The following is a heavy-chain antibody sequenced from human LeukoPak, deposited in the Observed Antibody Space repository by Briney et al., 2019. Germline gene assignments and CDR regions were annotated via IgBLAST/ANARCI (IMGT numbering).Heavy chain of an antibody. CDR3: ARGIAVAGKAFFDY. J-gene: IGHJ4*02. CDR2: IYYSGST. V-gene: IGHV4-61*05. Sequence: SETLSLTCTVSSGSISTSNYYWGWVRQPPGKGLEWIGYIYYSGSTNYNPSLKSRVTISVDTSKNQFSLKLSSVTAADTAVYYCARGIAVAGKAFFDYWGQGTLVTVSS. CDR1: SGSISTSNYY. D-gene: IGHD6-19*01.